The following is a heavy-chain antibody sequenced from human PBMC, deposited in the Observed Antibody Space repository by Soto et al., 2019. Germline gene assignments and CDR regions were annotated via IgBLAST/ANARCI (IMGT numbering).Heavy chain of an antibody. J-gene: IGHJ5*02. CDR2: IYWNDDK. D-gene: IGHD6-19*01. V-gene: IGHV2-5*01. Sequence: SGPTLVNPTQTLTLTCIFSGFSLRTSGVGVGLIRQPPGKALEWLGFIYWNDDKRYSPSLKSRLTITKDTSKNQVVLTMTNVDPVDTATYYCAKSGSSGWYGWFDPWGQGTLVTVYS. CDR3: AKSGSSGWYGWFDP. CDR1: GFSLRTSGVG.